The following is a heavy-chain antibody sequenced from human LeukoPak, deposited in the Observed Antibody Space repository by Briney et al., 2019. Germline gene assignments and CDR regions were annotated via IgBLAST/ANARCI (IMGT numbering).Heavy chain of an antibody. J-gene: IGHJ6*03. V-gene: IGHV4-34*01. Sequence: SETLSLTCAVYGGSFSGYYWSWIRQPPGKGLEWVGEINHSGSTNYNPSLKSRVTISVDTSKNQFSLKLSSVTAAATAVYYCARTTVTFYYSYYYMDVWGKGTTVTVSS. D-gene: IGHD4-11*01. CDR2: INHSGST. CDR3: ARTTVTFYYSYYYMDV. CDR1: GGSFSGYY.